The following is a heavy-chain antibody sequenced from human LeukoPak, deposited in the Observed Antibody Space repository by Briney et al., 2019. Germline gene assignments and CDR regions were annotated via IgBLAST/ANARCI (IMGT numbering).Heavy chain of an antibody. CDR2: IYYSGST. D-gene: IGHD2-2*01. CDR1: GGSISSSSYY. CDR3: AKDQGPAAPRGAFDI. Sequence: SETLSLTCTVSGGSISSSSYYWGWIRQPPGKGLEWIGSIYYSGSTYYNPSLKSRVTISVDTSKNQFSLELRSVTAADTAVYYCAKDQGPAAPRGAFDIWGQGTMVTVSS. J-gene: IGHJ3*02. V-gene: IGHV4-39*07.